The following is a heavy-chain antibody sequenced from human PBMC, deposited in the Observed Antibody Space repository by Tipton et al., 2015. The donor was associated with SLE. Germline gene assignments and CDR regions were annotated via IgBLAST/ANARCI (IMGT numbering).Heavy chain of an antibody. Sequence: SLRLSCAASGFTFSSYAMCWVRQAPGKGLEWVSALRGSGGSTYYADSVKGRFTISRDNSKNTLYLQMNSLRAEDTAVYYCAKRGVQGVIPDYWGQGTLVTVSS. J-gene: IGHJ4*02. CDR2: LRGSGGST. D-gene: IGHD3-10*01. CDR3: AKRGVQGVIPDY. V-gene: IGHV3-23*01. CDR1: GFTFSSYA.